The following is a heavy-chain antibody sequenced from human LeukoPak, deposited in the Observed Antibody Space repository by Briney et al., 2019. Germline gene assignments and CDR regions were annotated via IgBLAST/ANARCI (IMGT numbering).Heavy chain of an antibody. CDR2: MYHSGST. CDR1: GYSISSGSY. V-gene: IGHV4-38-2*01. D-gene: IGHD3-22*01. CDR3: ARLSRGSGSPYYFDY. Sequence: PSETLSLTCAVSGYSISSGSYWGWVRQPPGKGLEWIGSMYHSGSTYYNPSLESRVTISVDTSRNQFSLRPTSVTAADTAVYFCARLSRGSGSPYYFDYWGQGTLVTVSS. J-gene: IGHJ4*02.